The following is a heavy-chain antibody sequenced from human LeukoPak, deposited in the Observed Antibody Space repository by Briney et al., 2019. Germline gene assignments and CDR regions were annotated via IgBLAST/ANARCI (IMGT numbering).Heavy chain of an antibody. CDR3: ARTRGDYYDSSGYYRRYWYFDL. CDR1: GFTVSSNY. V-gene: IGHV3-53*01. D-gene: IGHD3-22*01. Sequence: GRSLRLSCAASGFTVSSNYMSWVRQAPGKGLEWVSVIYSGGSTYYADSVKGRFTISRDNSKNTLYLQMNSLRAEDTAVYYCARTRGDYYDSSGYYRRYWYFDLWGRGTLVTVSS. CDR2: IYSGGST. J-gene: IGHJ2*01.